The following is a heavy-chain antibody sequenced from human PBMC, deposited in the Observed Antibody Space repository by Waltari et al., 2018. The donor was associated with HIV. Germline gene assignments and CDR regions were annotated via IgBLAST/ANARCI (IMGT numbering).Heavy chain of an antibody. Sequence: GSISSYYWSWIRQPAGKGLEWIGRIYTSGSTNYNPSLKSRVTISVDTSKNQFSLKLSSVTAADTAVYYCAGTYYDYVWGSYRPPPFDYWGQGTLVTVSS. J-gene: IGHJ4*02. CDR3: AGTYYDYVWGSYRPPPFDY. CDR1: GSISSYY. V-gene: IGHV4-4*07. D-gene: IGHD3-16*02. CDR2: IYTSGST.